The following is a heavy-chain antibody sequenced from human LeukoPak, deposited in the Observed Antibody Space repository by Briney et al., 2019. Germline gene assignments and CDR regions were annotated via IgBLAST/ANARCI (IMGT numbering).Heavy chain of an antibody. CDR2: IYYSGST. J-gene: IGHJ4*02. CDR3: ATLGGIQLWLPY. V-gene: IGHV4-39*07. D-gene: IGHD5-18*01. CDR1: GGSISSSSYY. Sequence: SETLSLTCTVSGGSISSSSYYWGWIPQPPGQGLEWIGSIYYSGSTYYNPSLKSRVTISVDTSKNQFSLKLSSVTAADTAVYYCATLGGIQLWLPYWGQGTLVTVSS.